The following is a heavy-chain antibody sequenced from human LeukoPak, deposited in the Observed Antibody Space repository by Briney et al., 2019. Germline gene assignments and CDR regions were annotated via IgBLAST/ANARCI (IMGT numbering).Heavy chain of an antibody. CDR3: ARGPAYCSSTSCYGSRYYDFWSGYPYDAFDI. CDR2: IYYSGST. V-gene: IGHV4-30-4*08. D-gene: IGHD2-2*01. J-gene: IGHJ3*02. CDR1: GGSFSGYY. Sequence: TLSLTCAVYGGSFSGYYWSWIRQPPGKGLEWIGYIYYSGSTYYNPSLKSRVTISVDTSKNQFSLKLSSVTAADTAVYYCARGPAYCSSTSCYGSRYYDFWSGYPYDAFDIWGQGTMVTVSS.